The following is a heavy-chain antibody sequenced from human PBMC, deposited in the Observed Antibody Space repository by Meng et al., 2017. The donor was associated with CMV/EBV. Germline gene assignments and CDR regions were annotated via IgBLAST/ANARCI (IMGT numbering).Heavy chain of an antibody. CDR3: ASRTSSIAARNYYYGMDA. Sequence: ASVKVSCKASGYTFTSYDINWVRQATGQGLEWMGWMNPNSGNTGYAQKFQGRVTMTRNTSISTAYMELSSLRSEDTAVYYCASRTSSIAARNYYYGMDAWGQGTTVTVSS. CDR1: GYTFTSYD. D-gene: IGHD6-6*01. CDR2: MNPNSGNT. J-gene: IGHJ6*02. V-gene: IGHV1-8*01.